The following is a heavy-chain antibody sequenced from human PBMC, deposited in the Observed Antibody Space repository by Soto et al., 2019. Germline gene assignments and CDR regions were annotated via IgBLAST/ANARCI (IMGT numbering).Heavy chain of an antibody. Sequence: PSETLSLTCTVSGGSISSYYWNWIRQPPGKGLEWIGNIYYSGSTNYNPSLKSRVTISVDTSKNQFSLKLTSVTAADTAVYYCARSLNWKNPFEYWGQGTLVTVSS. J-gene: IGHJ4*02. V-gene: IGHV4-59*01. CDR2: IYYSGST. CDR3: ARSLNWKNPFEY. CDR1: GGSISSYY. D-gene: IGHD1-20*01.